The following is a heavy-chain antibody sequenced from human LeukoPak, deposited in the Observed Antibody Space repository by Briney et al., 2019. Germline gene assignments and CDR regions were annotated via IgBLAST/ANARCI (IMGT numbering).Heavy chain of an antibody. Sequence: SETLSLTCTVSGGSISSNYWSWIRQPPGKGLEGIGYIYYSGSTNYNPSLKSRVTISVDTSKNQFSLNLSSVTAADTAVYYCARETKSSGWFEYWGQGILVTVSS. CDR3: ARETKSSGWFEY. V-gene: IGHV4-59*01. CDR1: GGSISSNY. D-gene: IGHD6-19*01. CDR2: IYYSGST. J-gene: IGHJ4*02.